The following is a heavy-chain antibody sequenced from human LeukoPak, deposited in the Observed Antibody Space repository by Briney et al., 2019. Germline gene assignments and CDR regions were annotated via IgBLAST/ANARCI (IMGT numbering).Heavy chain of an antibody. CDR3: QKTAYEILTGREYNWFDP. J-gene: IGHJ5*02. Sequence: GKSLRISCKDSGYSCTTHWISCVRQMPVNALHCMEMRDPRDSCTDSSPSFQGHFTISAEKWISTAYLQWSSLNASETVFFFKQKTAYEILTGREYNWFDPWGQGTLVTVSS. CDR2: RDPRDSCT. D-gene: IGHD3-9*01. CDR1: GYSCTTHW. V-gene: IGHV5-10-1*01.